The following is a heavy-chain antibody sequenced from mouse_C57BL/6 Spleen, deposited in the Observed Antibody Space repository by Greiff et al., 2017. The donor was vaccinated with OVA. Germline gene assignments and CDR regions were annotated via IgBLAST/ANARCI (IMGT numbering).Heavy chain of an antibody. Sequence: QVQLKQSGPELVKPGASVKISCKASGYSFTSYYIHWVKQRPGQGLEWIGWIYPGSGNTKYNEKFKGKATLTADTSSSTAYMQLSSLTSEDSAVYYCARGDYGYPWFAYWGQGTLVTVSA. V-gene: IGHV1-66*01. CDR3: ARGDYGYPWFAY. D-gene: IGHD2-2*01. CDR2: IYPGSGNT. CDR1: GYSFTSYY. J-gene: IGHJ3*01.